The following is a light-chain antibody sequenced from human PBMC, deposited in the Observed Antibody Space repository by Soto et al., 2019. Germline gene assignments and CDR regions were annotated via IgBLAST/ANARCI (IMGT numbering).Light chain of an antibody. J-gene: IGKJ4*01. CDR3: QQYNRWPPLT. V-gene: IGKV3-15*01. CDR1: QSVGRN. CDR2: GAS. Sequence: EIVMTQSPATLSVSPGERATLSCRASQSVGRNLAWYQQKPGQAPRLLIYGASTRATGIPARFSGSGSGTEFTLTISSLQSEDFLIDSCQQYNRWPPLTFGGGTKVEIK.